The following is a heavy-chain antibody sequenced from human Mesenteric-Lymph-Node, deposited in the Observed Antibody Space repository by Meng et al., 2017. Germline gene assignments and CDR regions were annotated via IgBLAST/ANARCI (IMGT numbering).Heavy chain of an antibody. CDR2: IYYNGYI. J-gene: IGHJ4*02. CDR1: GGSISSSSSYY. V-gene: IGHV4-39*07. D-gene: IGHD4-17*01. CDR3: ARGPYGDYFDY. Sequence: SETLSLTCTVSGGSISSSSSYYWGWIRQPPGKGLEWLGSIYYNGYIYYNPSLKSRVTISVDTSKNQFSLKLSSVTAADTAVYYCARGPYGDYFDYWGQGTPVTVSS.